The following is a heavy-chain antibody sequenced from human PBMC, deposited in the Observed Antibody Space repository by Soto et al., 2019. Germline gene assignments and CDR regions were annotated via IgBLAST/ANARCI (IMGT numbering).Heavy chain of an antibody. CDR1: GGSISSYY. CDR2: SGST. Sequence: SETLSLTCTGSGGSISSYYWSWIRQTPGKGLEWIGYSGSTNYNPSLKSRVTISVDMSKNQFSLKLSSVTAADTAVYYCATIDSGSSDYWGQGTLVTVSS. J-gene: IGHJ4*02. V-gene: IGHV4-59*01. CDR3: ATIDSGSSDY. D-gene: IGHD5-12*01.